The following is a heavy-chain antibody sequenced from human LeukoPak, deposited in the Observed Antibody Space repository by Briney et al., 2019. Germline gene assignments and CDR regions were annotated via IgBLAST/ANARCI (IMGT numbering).Heavy chain of an antibody. D-gene: IGHD2-21*02. Sequence: ASEKVSCKASGYTFTSYYMHWVRQAPGQGLEWMGIINPSGGSTSYAQKFQGRVTMTRDTSTSTVYMELSSLRSEDTAVYYCARNCGGDCPDPRIFDYWGQGTLVTVSS. CDR3: ARNCGGDCPDPRIFDY. V-gene: IGHV1-46*01. CDR2: INPSGGST. CDR1: GYTFTSYY. J-gene: IGHJ4*02.